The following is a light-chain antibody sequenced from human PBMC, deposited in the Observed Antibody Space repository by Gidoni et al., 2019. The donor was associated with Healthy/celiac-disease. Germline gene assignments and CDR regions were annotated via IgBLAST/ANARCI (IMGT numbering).Light chain of an antibody. Sequence: QSARTQPASVSGTPGQSITISCTGTSSDVGGYNYVSWYQQHPGKAPKLMIYDVSNRPSGVSNRFSGSKSGNTASLTISGLQAEDEADYYCSSYTSSSTLFGGGTKLPVL. CDR2: DVS. V-gene: IGLV2-14*01. CDR1: SSDVGGYNY. J-gene: IGLJ2*01. CDR3: SSYTSSSTL.